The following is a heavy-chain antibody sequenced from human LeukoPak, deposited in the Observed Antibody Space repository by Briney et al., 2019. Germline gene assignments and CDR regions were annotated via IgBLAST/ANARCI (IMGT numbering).Heavy chain of an antibody. CDR3: ARGTKTGYTGYDWNY. D-gene: IGHD5-12*01. J-gene: IGHJ4*02. V-gene: IGHV4-59*01. CDR1: GGSISSYY. Sequence: SETLSLTCTVSGGSISSYYWSWIRQPPGKGLEWIGYIYHSGSTSYNPSLKSRVTISVDTSSNQFSLILTSVTAADTAVYYCARGTKTGYTGYDWNYWGQGSLVTVSS. CDR2: IYHSGST.